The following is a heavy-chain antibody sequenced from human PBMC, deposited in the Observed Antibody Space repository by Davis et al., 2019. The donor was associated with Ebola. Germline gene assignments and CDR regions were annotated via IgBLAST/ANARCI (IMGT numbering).Heavy chain of an antibody. V-gene: IGHV3-53*01. D-gene: IGHD2-15*01. Sequence: PGGSLRLSCAASGFTVSSNHMSWVRQAPGKGLEWVSVIYSGGSTYYADSVKGRFTISRDNSKNTLYLQMNSLRAEDTAVYYCARDRPLGYCSGGSCYDYYYGMDVWGQGTTVTVSS. J-gene: IGHJ6*02. CDR3: ARDRPLGYCSGGSCYDYYYGMDV. CDR2: IYSGGST. CDR1: GFTVSSNH.